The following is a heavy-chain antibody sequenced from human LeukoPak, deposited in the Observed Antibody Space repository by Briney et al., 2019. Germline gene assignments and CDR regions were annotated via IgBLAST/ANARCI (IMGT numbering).Heavy chain of an antibody. CDR2: LTGGGLST. V-gene: IGHV3-23*01. D-gene: IGHD6-13*01. J-gene: IGHJ6*02. Sequence: GGSLRLSCAAPGFTFSTYAMTWVRQAPGEGLEWVSALTGGGLSTYYSDTVKGRFAISRDNFKSTLYEQTSSVSAEDTSVDYCAKEGVERQLEGGVSETYYDYCGWGVWGQGTTVTVSS. CDR3: AKEGVERQLEGGVSETYYDYCGWGV. CDR1: GFTFSTYA.